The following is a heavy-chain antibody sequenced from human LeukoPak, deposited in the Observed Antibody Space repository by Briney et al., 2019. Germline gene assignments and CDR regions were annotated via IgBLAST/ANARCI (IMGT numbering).Heavy chain of an antibody. CDR2: IYHSGST. CDR1: GGSISSGGYY. D-gene: IGHD2-2*01. V-gene: IGHV4-30-2*01. J-gene: IGHJ3*02. CDR3: ARDRIVVERPGAFDI. Sequence: SETQSLTCTVSGGSISSGGYYWSWIRQPPGKGLEWIGYIYHSGSTYYNPSLKSRVTISVDRSKNQFSLKLSSVTAADTAVYYCARDRIVVERPGAFDIWGQGTMVTVSS.